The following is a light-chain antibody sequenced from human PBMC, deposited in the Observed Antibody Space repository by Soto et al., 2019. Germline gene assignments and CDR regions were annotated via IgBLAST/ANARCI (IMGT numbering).Light chain of an antibody. CDR2: DVS. Sequence: DIQMTQSPSTLSASIGDRVVITCRASESISSRLAWYQQKPGKAPKLLIYDVSSLESGVPSRFSGSGSGTEFTLTISSLQPDDFATYYCQQYNTYPWTFGQGTKVDIK. CDR1: ESISSR. V-gene: IGKV1-5*01. CDR3: QQYNTYPWT. J-gene: IGKJ1*01.